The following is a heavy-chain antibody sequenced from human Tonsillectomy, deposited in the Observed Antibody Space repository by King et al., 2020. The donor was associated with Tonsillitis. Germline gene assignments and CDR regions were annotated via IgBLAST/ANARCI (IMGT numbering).Heavy chain of an antibody. CDR2: TYYRSKWYT. D-gene: IGHD2-2*03. CDR1: GDSVSGNSAA. Sequence: VQLQQSGPGLVKPSQTLSLTCAISGDSVSGNSAAWVWIRQSPSRGLEWLGRTYYRSKWYTDYGESVKSRVTINPDTSKNQFSLQMNVVTPEDTAVYYCARDNCGWIGGYFYYGLDVWGQGTTVTVSS. J-gene: IGHJ6*02. CDR3: ARDNCGWIGGYFYYGLDV. V-gene: IGHV6-1*01.